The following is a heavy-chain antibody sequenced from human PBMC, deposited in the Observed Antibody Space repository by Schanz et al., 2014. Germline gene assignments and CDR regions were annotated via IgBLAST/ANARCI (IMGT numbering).Heavy chain of an antibody. Sequence: VQLLQFGGGVVQPGGSLRLSCAASGFTFTTHSMTWVRQAPGKGLEWVSGISGSGGSTYYADSVKGRFTMSRDNSKNTLYLQMNSLRAEDTAVYYCARANYRRKINFDYWGRGTLVTVSS. CDR3: ARANYRRKINFDY. D-gene: IGHD3-10*01. V-gene: IGHV3-23*01. CDR2: ISGSGGST. CDR1: GFTFTTHS. J-gene: IGHJ4*02.